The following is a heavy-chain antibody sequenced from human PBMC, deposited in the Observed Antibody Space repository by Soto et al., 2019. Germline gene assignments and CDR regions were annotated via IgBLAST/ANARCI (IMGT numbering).Heavy chain of an antibody. CDR2: IYYSGST. CDR1: GGSVSSGSYY. D-gene: IGHD6-6*01. Sequence: SETLSLTCTASGGSVSSGSYYWSWIRQPPGKGLEWIGYIYYSGSTNYNPSLKSRVTISVDTSKNQFSLKLSSVTAADTAVYYCARGRSSGYYFDYWGQGTLVTVSS. CDR3: ARGRSSGYYFDY. V-gene: IGHV4-61*01. J-gene: IGHJ4*02.